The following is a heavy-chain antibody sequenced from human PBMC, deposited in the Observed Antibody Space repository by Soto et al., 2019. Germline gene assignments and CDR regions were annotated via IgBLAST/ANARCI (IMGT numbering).Heavy chain of an antibody. V-gene: IGHV3-23*01. J-gene: IGHJ4*02. CDR1: GFTFSNYV. Sequence: PGGSLRLSCAASGFTFSNYVMSWVRQAPGKGLEWVSVISASGNTTYYADSVKGRFTISRDNSKNTLFLQMSGLRAEDTAVYYRAKDSRRFDYWGQGTLVTVSS. CDR3: AKDSRRFDY. CDR2: ISASGNTT.